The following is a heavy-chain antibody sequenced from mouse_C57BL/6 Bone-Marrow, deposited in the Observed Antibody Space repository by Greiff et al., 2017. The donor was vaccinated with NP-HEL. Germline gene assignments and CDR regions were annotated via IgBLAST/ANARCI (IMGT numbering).Heavy chain of an antibody. J-gene: IGHJ3*01. Sequence: QVQLKQPGTELVKPGASVKLSCKASGYTFTSYWMHWVKQRPGQGLEWIGNINPSNGGTNYNEKFKSKATLTVDKSSSTAYMQLSSLTSEDSAVYYCARLGARRGSPAWFAYWGQGTLVTVSA. CDR3: ARLGARRGSPAWFAY. CDR2: INPSNGGT. D-gene: IGHD1-1*01. CDR1: GYTFTSYW. V-gene: IGHV1-53*01.